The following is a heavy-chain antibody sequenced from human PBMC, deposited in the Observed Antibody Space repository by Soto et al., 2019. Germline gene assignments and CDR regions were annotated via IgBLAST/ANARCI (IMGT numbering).Heavy chain of an antibody. Sequence: QLQLQESGPGLVKPSETLSLTCTVSGGSISNSGYYWGWIRQPPGKGLEWIGSMYFTGRSTYDNPALKSRVTISVDTSKNQFSLRLSSVTAADTAVYYCARHVFYGSGTYYLFDSWGQGILATVSS. CDR2: MYFTGRST. J-gene: IGHJ4*02. CDR3: ARHVFYGSGTYYLFDS. V-gene: IGHV4-39*01. CDR1: GGSISNSGYY. D-gene: IGHD3-10*01.